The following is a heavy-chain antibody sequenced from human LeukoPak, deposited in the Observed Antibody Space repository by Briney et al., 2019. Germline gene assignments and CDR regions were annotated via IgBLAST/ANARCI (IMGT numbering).Heavy chain of an antibody. J-gene: IGHJ4*02. CDR2: ISGSGGST. Sequence: GGSLRLSCAASGFTFSSYAMSWVRQAPGKGLEWVSAISGSGGSTYYADPVKGRFTISRDNSKNTLYLQMNSLRAEDTAVYYCAKDKRYYYDSSGYYAFDYWGQGTLVTVSS. D-gene: IGHD3-22*01. V-gene: IGHV3-23*01. CDR1: GFTFSSYA. CDR3: AKDKRYYYDSSGYYAFDY.